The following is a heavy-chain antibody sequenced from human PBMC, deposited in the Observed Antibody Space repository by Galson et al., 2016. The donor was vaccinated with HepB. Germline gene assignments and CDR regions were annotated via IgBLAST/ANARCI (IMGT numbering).Heavy chain of an antibody. V-gene: IGHV5-10-1*01. CDR2: IGPRDSYS. D-gene: IGHD6-13*01. CDR1: GYSFISYW. CDR3: ARHESSTWYSWFDP. J-gene: IGHJ5*02. Sequence: QSGAEVKKPGESLRISCKGSGYSFISYWISWVRQMPGKGLEWMGKIGPRDSYSNYSPSFQGHVTISADKSTSTAYLQWSSLKASDTAMYYCARHESSTWYSWFDPWGQGTLVTVSS.